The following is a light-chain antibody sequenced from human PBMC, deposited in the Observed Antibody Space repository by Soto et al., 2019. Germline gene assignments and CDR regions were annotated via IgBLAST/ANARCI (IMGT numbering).Light chain of an antibody. CDR2: GNS. J-gene: IGLJ3*02. Sequence: QSVLTQPPSVSGAPGQRVTISCTGSSSNIGAGYDVHWYQQLPGTAPTLLISGNSNRPSGVPDRFSGSKSGTSASLAITGLQAEDEADYYGQAYDSSLSGWVFGGGTKLTVL. CDR3: QAYDSSLSGWV. CDR1: SSNIGAGYD. V-gene: IGLV1-40*01.